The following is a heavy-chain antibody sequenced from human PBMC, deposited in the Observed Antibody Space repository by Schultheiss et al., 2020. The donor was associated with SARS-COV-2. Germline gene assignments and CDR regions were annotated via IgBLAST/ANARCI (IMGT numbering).Heavy chain of an antibody. CDR2: IYYSGST. J-gene: IGHJ5*02. CDR1: GYSISSSNW. D-gene: IGHD1-26*01. Sequence: SETLSLTCAVSGYSISSSNWWGWIRQPPGKGLEWIGYIYYSGSTNYNPSLKSRVTISVDTSKNQFSLQLSSVTAADTAVYYCARDYRPTFTPENCFDPWGQGTLVTVSS. CDR3: ARDYRPTFTPENCFDP. V-gene: IGHV4-28*03.